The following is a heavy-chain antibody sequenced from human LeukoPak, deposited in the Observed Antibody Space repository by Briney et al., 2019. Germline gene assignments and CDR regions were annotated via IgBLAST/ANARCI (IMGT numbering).Heavy chain of an antibody. J-gene: IGHJ2*01. CDR1: GGTFSSYA. Sequence: SVKVSCKASGGTFSSYAISWVRQAPGQGLEWMGGIIPIFGTANYAQKFQGRVTITTDESTSTAYMELSSLRSEDTAVYYCARRVTSDIEGGVYWYFDLWGRGTLVTVSS. CDR2: IIPIFGTA. D-gene: IGHD2-15*01. CDR3: ARRVTSDIEGGVYWYFDL. V-gene: IGHV1-69*05.